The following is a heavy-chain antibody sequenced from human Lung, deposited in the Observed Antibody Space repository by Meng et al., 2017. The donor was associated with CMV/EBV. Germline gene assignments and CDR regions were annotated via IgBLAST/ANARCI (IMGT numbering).Heavy chain of an antibody. J-gene: IGHJ5*02. D-gene: IGHD2-2*01. CDR3: AREMTLELAVVNSEFDP. CDR2: IYSGGST. Sequence: GGSXRLSCAASGFTVSSNYMSWVRQAPGKGLEWVSVIYSGGSTDYADSVKGRFTISRDNSKNTLYLQMNSLRAEDTAVYYFAREMTLELAVVNSEFDPWGQGTLVTVSS. V-gene: IGHV3-66*02. CDR1: GFTVSSNY.